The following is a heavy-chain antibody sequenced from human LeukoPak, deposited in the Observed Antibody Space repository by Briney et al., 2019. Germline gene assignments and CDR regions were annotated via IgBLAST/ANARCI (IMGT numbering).Heavy chain of an antibody. CDR1: GFTFSSFA. V-gene: IGHV3-23*01. CDR3: ATYRQVLLPFES. CDR2: IFQGGGEI. J-gene: IGHJ4*02. Sequence: AGGSLRLSCAASGFTFSSFAMIWVRQPPGKGLEWVSSIFQGGGEIHYADSVRGRFTISRDNSKSTLFLQMNRLRAEDTAIYYCATYRQVLLPFESWGQGTLVTVSS. D-gene: IGHD5-18*01.